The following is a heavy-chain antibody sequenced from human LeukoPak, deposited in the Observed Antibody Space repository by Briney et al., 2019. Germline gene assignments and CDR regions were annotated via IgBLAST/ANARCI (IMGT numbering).Heavy chain of an antibody. V-gene: IGHV3-48*03. Sequence: GGSLRLSCAASGFTFSSYEMNWVRQAPGKGLEWVSYISSSGSTIYYADSVKGRFTISRDNAKNSLYLQMNSLRAEDTAVYYCASVRRREWLSPETFFDYWGQGTLVTVSS. J-gene: IGHJ4*02. CDR1: GFTFSSYE. D-gene: IGHD3-3*01. CDR2: ISSSGSTI. CDR3: ASVRRREWLSPETFFDY.